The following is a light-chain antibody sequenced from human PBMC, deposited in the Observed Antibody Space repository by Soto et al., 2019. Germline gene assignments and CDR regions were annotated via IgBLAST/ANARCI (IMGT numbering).Light chain of an antibody. Sequence: IQSTQSPASVSAGVGERVKINCRASQGIRNSLAWYQQQPANAPNLLFFAASTLHSGVPSRFSGSGSETDFTLIISNLQPDDSATYFCHHLLNYPLTVGGGTKV. V-gene: IGKV1-9*01. CDR3: HHLLNYPLT. J-gene: IGKJ4*01. CDR1: QGIRNS. CDR2: AAS.